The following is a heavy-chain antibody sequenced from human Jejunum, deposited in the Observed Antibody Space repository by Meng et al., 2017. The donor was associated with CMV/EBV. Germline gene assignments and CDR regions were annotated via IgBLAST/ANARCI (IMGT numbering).Heavy chain of an antibody. V-gene: IGHV3-21*01. CDR2: ISSSSSYI. D-gene: IGHD1-26*01. Sequence: SRFTFRSDSMNWVRQDPGQGLDWVSSISSSSSYIYYADSVKGRFTISPAHATTSLSLQMNSLRAEDTAVYYCARVFKGGNYFDYWGQGTQGTVSS. J-gene: IGHJ4*02. CDR3: ARVFKGGNYFDY. CDR1: RFTFRSDS.